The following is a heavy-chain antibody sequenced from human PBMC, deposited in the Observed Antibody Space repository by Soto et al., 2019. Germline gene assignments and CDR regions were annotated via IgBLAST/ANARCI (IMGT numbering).Heavy chain of an antibody. CDR1: GFTFSSYG. D-gene: IGHD2-15*01. CDR2: IWYDGSNK. Sequence: QVQLVESGGGVVQPGRSLRLSCAASGFTFSSYGMHWVRQAPGKGLEWVAVIWYDGSNKYYADSVKGRFTISRDNSKKTLYLQMNSLRAEETAGYYCARAKVRVVAFDYWGRGTLGTVAS. J-gene: IGHJ4*02. CDR3: ARAKVRVVAFDY. V-gene: IGHV3-33*01.